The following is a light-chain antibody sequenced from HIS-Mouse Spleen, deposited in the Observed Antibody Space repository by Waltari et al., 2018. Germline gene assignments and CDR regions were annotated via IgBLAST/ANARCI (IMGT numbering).Light chain of an antibody. V-gene: IGKV3-20*01. J-gene: IGKJ1*01. Sequence: EIVLTQSPGTLSLSPGERATLSCRASQSVSSSYLAWYQQKPGQAPRLLIDGASSRATGIPDRFIGSGSGTDFTLTISRLEPEDFAVSYCQQYGSSPPWTFGQGTKVEIK. CDR2: GAS. CDR1: QSVSSSY. CDR3: QQYGSSPPWT.